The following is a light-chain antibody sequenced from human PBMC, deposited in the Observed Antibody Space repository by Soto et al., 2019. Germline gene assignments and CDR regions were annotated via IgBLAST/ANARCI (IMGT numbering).Light chain of an antibody. CDR2: DAS. Sequence: DIQMTQSPSTLSASVGDRVTITCRASQSVTNWLAWYQQKPGKAPNLLIYDASRLQSGIPSRFSGSGSGTKFTLTISCLQPDDFATYYCQQYTTYPYTFGQGTK. V-gene: IGKV1-5*01. J-gene: IGKJ2*01. CDR3: QQYTTYPYT. CDR1: QSVTNW.